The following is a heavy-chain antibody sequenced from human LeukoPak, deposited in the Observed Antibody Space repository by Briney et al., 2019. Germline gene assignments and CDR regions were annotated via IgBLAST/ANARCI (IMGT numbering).Heavy chain of an antibody. Sequence: GRSLRLSCAASGFTFSSYGMHWVRQAPGKGLEWVSGINWNGGSTGYADSVKGRFTISRDNAKNSLYLQMNSLRAEDTALYYCARGAQYYDFWSGYLDNWGQGTLVTVSS. CDR1: GFTFSSYG. D-gene: IGHD3-3*01. J-gene: IGHJ4*02. V-gene: IGHV3-20*04. CDR3: ARGAQYYDFWSGYLDN. CDR2: INWNGGST.